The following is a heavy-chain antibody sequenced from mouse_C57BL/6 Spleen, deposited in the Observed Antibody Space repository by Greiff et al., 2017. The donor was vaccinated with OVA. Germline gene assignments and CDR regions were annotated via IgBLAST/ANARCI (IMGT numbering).Heavy chain of an antibody. D-gene: IGHD1-1*01. Sequence: VQLKQSGPVLVKPGASVKMSCKASGYTFTDYYMNWVKQSHGKSLEWIGVINPYNGGTSYNQKFKGKATLTVDKSSSTAYMELNSLTSEDSAVYYCARTVAGDYWGQGTTLTVSS. J-gene: IGHJ2*01. V-gene: IGHV1-19*01. CDR2: INPYNGGT. CDR1: GYTFTDYY. CDR3: ARTVAGDY.